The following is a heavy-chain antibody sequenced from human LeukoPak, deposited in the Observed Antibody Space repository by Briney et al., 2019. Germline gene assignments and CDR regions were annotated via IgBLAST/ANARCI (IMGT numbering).Heavy chain of an antibody. CDR1: GFTFSSYR. CDR2: INTDGSST. J-gene: IGHJ6*03. D-gene: IGHD2-8*02. V-gene: IGHV3-74*01. Sequence: PGGSLRLSCAASGFTFSSYRMHWVRQAPGKGLVWVSRINTDGSSTSYADSVKGRFTISRDNAKNTLYLQMNSLRAEDTAVYYCARDVLPLYYYYYYMDVWGKGTTVTVSS. CDR3: ARDVLPLYYYYYYMDV.